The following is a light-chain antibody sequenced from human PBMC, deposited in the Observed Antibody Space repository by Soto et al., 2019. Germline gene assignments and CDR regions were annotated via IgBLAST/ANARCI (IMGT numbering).Light chain of an antibody. V-gene: IGLV1-44*01. J-gene: IGLJ1*01. Sequence: QSVLTQPPSASGTPGQRVTISCSGSNSNIGSNTVNWYQQFPGAAPKLLVYSSNLRPSGVPDRFSGSKSGNTASLTISGLQAEDEADYYCCSYAGSYTYVFGTGTKLTVL. CDR2: SSN. CDR1: NSNIGSNT. CDR3: CSYAGSYTYV.